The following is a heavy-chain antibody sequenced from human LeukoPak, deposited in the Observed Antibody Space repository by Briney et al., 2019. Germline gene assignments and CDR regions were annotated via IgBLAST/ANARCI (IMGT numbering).Heavy chain of an antibody. V-gene: IGHV3-21*01. CDR2: ISSSSSYI. D-gene: IGHD6-13*01. J-gene: IGHJ6*02. Sequence: PGGSLRLSCAASGFTFSSYSMNWVRQAPGKGLEWVSFISSSSSYIYYADSVKGGFTISRDNAKNSLYLQMISLRAEDTAVYYCERGPTIPIAAAGTGYYYGMDGWGQGTTVTVSS. CDR1: GFTFSSYS. CDR3: ERGPTIPIAAAGTGYYYGMDG.